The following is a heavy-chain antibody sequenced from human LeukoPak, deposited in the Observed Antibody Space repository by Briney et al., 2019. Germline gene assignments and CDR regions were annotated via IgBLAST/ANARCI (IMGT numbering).Heavy chain of an antibody. CDR1: GGSISDYY. Sequence: SETLSLTCTVSGGSISDYYWSWIRQPPGKGLECIGHVSYSGNTDYNPSLKSRLTISVDSSMNQFSLKLTSATAADTAVYYCARGGTGVLDYWGQGTLVTVSS. V-gene: IGHV4-59*08. D-gene: IGHD1-1*01. CDR2: VSYSGNT. CDR3: ARGGTGVLDY. J-gene: IGHJ4*02.